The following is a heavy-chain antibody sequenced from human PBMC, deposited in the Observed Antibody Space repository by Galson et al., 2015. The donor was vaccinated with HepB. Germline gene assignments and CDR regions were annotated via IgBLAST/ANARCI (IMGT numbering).Heavy chain of an antibody. V-gene: IGHV3-33*01. J-gene: IGHJ4*02. D-gene: IGHD2-15*01. CDR1: GFTFSSHG. CDR3: ARDRRGGSSIIDS. Sequence: SLRLSCAASGFTFSSHGMHWVRQAPGKGLEWLAILWYDATSEYYADSVKGRFTISRDNSKNTLYLQMNSLRAEDTAVYYCARDRRGGSSIIDSWGQGTLVTVSS. CDR2: LWYDATSE.